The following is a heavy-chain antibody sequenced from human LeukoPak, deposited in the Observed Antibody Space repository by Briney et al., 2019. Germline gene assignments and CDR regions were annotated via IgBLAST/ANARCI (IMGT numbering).Heavy chain of an antibody. Sequence: GTSLRLSCAVSGFAFSSLAMHWVRQAPGKGREWVGRIKSKTDGGTTDYAAPVKGRFTISRDDSKNTLYLQMNSLKTEDTAVYYCTTGIAVAGRWGQGTLVTVSS. D-gene: IGHD6-19*01. CDR1: GFAFSSLA. J-gene: IGHJ4*02. CDR2: IKSKTDGGTT. CDR3: TTGIAVAGR. V-gene: IGHV3-15*07.